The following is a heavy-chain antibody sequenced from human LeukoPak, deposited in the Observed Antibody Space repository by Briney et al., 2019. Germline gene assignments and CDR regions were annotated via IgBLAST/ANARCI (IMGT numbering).Heavy chain of an antibody. Sequence: GGSLRLSCAASGFTFDDYAMHWVRQAPGKGLEWVSGISWNSGSMGYADSVKGRFTISRDNAKNSLYLQMNSLRAEDMALYYCAKSKDGYKGGFDYWGQGTLVTVSS. J-gene: IGHJ4*02. CDR2: ISWNSGSM. D-gene: IGHD5-24*01. V-gene: IGHV3-9*03. CDR3: AKSKDGYKGGFDY. CDR1: GFTFDDYA.